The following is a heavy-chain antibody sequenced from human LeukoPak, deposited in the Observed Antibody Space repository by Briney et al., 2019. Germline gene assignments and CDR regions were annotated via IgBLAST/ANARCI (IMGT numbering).Heavy chain of an antibody. Sequence: GGSLRLSCAASGFAFSSSNLNWFRQAPGKGLEWVSSITSYSYIYYADSLKGRFSISRDNAKNSVYLQMISLRAEDTAIYYCARADYGDYGVDYWGQGTLVSVSS. J-gene: IGHJ4*02. CDR2: ITSYSYI. V-gene: IGHV3-21*01. CDR1: GFAFSSSN. D-gene: IGHD4-17*01. CDR3: ARADYGDYGVDY.